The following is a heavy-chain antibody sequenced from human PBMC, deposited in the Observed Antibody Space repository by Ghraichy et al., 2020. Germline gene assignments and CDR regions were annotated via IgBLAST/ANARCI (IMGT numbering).Heavy chain of an antibody. CDR1: GGSISSYY. D-gene: IGHD3-10*01. CDR3: ARVRSDGMVRGVTFGDFDY. CDR2: IYYSGST. V-gene: IGHV4-59*01. J-gene: IGHJ4*02. Sequence: SQTLSLTCTVSGGSISSYYWSWIRQPPGKGLEWIGYIYYSGSTNYNPSLKSRVTISVDTSKNQFSLTLSSVTAADTAVYYCARVRSDGMVRGVTFGDFDYWGQGTLVTVSS.